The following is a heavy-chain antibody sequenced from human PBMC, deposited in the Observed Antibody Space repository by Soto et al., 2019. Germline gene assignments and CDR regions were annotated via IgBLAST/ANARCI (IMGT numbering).Heavy chain of an antibody. Sequence: SETLSLTCTVSGGSISSSGYYWGWIRQPPGKGLEWIGSIYYSGSTYYNPSLKSRVTISVDTSKNQFSLKLSSVTAAETAVYYCARQRDFGDHIIDYWGQGTLVNVSS. CDR2: IYYSGST. CDR1: GGSISSSGYY. V-gene: IGHV4-39*01. D-gene: IGHD4-17*01. CDR3: ARQRDFGDHIIDY. J-gene: IGHJ4*02.